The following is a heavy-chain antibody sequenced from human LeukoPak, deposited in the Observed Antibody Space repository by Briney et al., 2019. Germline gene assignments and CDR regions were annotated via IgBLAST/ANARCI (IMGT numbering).Heavy chain of an antibody. J-gene: IGHJ6*03. CDR1: GFTFSSYG. CDR2: IRYDGSNK. V-gene: IGHV3-30*02. D-gene: IGHD6-6*01. CDR3: AKDRGSSSYYYYYYYMDV. Sequence: GGSLRLSCAASGFTFSSYGMHWVRQAPGKGLEWVAFIRYDGSNKYYADSVKGRFTISRDNSKNTLYLQMNSLRAEDTAVYYCAKDRGSSSYYYYYYYMDVWAKATTVTVSS.